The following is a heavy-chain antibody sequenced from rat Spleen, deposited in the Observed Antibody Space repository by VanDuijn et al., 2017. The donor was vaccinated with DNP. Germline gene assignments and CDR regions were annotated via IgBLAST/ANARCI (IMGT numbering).Heavy chain of an antibody. CDR2: ISASGGST. Sequence: EVQLVESGGGLVEPGRSLKLSCVASGFSFRNYYMAWVRQVPKKGLEWVASISASGGSTSYRDSVKGRFTISRDNAENTLYLQMYSLRSEDMATYYCVRWDYGIYGFDYWGQGVMVTVSS. CDR1: GFSFRNYY. J-gene: IGHJ2*01. D-gene: IGHD1-11*01. CDR3: VRWDYGIYGFDY. V-gene: IGHV5-27*01.